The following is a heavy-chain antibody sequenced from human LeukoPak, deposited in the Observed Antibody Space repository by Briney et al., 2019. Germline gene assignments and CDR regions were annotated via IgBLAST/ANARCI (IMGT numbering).Heavy chain of an antibody. CDR3: AREMGQQLEIGAFDI. CDR2: IIPIFGTA. V-gene: IGHV1-69*13. CDR1: GGTFSSYA. D-gene: IGHD6-13*01. J-gene: IGHJ3*02. Sequence: SVKVSCKASGGTFSSYAISGVRQAPGQGLEWMGGIIPIFGTANYAQKFQGRVTITADESTSTAYMELSSLRSEDTAVYYCAREMGQQLEIGAFDIWGQGTMVTVSS.